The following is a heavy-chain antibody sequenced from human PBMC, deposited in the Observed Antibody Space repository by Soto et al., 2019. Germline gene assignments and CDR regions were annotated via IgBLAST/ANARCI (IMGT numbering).Heavy chain of an antibody. CDR2: INAGNGDT. Sequence: QVQLMQSGTEEKNPGASVKVSCKASGYTFTSYAIHWVRQAPGQKLEWMGWINAGNGDTKYSQNFQGRVTIIRDTSASTGYMEVSSLTSEDTAVYYCARGACAGGSCQTYGLDVWGQGNTVTVSS. CDR1: GYTFTSYA. V-gene: IGHV1-3*05. D-gene: IGHD2-15*01. CDR3: ARGACAGGSCQTYGLDV. J-gene: IGHJ6*02.